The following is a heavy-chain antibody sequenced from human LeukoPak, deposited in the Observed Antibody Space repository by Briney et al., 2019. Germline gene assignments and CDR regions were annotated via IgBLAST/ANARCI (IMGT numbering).Heavy chain of an antibody. CDR3: ARDLITMVRGVMDFDY. CDR2: ISSSSSYI. J-gene: IGHJ4*02. CDR1: GFTFSSYS. V-gene: IGHV3-21*01. Sequence: GGSLRLSCAASGFTFSSYSMNWVRQAPGKGLEWVSSISSSSSYIYYADSVKGRFTIPRDNAKNSLYLQMNSLRAEDTAVYYCARDLITMVRGVMDFDYWGQGTLVTVSS. D-gene: IGHD3-10*01.